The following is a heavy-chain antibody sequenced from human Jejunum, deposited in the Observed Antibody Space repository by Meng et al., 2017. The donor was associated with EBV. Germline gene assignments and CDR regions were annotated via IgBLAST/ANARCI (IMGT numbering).Heavy chain of an antibody. CDR3: ARWWGIAATGMGGGFDY. CDR2: SYNSGNT. D-gene: IGHD6-13*01. Sequence: QVQVQCSGPGRVKPSDTLSLTVIVYVGSINNYTWSWIRQPPGKVLSGIGYSYNSGNTNYNPSFKGRVTISVDTSKNQFSLKLSSVTAADTAVYYCARWWGIAATGMGGGFDYWGQGTLVTVSS. J-gene: IGHJ4*02. CDR1: VGSINNYT. V-gene: IGHV4-59*07.